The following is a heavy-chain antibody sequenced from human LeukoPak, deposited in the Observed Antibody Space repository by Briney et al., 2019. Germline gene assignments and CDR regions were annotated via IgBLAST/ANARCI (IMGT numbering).Heavy chain of an antibody. D-gene: IGHD6-25*01. J-gene: IGHJ3*02. Sequence: SGGSLRLSCAASGFTFSSYEMNWVRQAPGKGLEWVSYISSSGSTIYYADSVKGRFTISRDNAKYSLYLQMNSLRAEDTAVYYCARPIPAAADAFDIWGQGTMVTVSS. CDR1: GFTFSSYE. V-gene: IGHV3-48*03. CDR3: ARPIPAAADAFDI. CDR2: ISSSGSTI.